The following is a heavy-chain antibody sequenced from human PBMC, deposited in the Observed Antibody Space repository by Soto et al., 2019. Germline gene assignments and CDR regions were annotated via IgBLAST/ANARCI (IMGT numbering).Heavy chain of an antibody. J-gene: IGHJ4*02. V-gene: IGHV1-69*06. CDR3: ARTTPGGSGWYGCLDY. CDR1: GGTFSSYA. Sequence: QVQLVQSGAEVKKPGSSVKVSCKASGGTFSSYAISWVRQAPRQGLEWMGGTIPIFGTANYAQKFQGRVTITADKSTSTAYMELSSLRSEDTAVYYCARTTPGGSGWYGCLDYWGQGTLVTVSS. CDR2: TIPIFGTA. D-gene: IGHD6-19*01.